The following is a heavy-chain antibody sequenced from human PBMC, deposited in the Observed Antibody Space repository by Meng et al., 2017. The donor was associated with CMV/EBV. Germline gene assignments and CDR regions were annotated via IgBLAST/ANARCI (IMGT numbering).Heavy chain of an antibody. V-gene: IGHV1-69*10. CDR3: ARGGNPKPKGFDY. J-gene: IGHJ4*02. D-gene: IGHD1-14*01. CDR1: GGTFSSYA. Sequence: KVSGGTFSSYAISGVRQAPGQGLEWMGGIIPILGIANYAQKFQGRVTITADKSTSTAYMELSSLRSEDTAVYYCARGGNPKPKGFDYWGQGTLVTVSS. CDR2: IIPILGIA.